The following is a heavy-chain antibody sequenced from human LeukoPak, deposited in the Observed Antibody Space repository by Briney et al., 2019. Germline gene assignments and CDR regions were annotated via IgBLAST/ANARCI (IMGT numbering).Heavy chain of an antibody. Sequence: ASVKVPCKASGYTFTSYAMHWVRQAPGQRLEWMGWINAGNGNTKYSQKFQGRVTITRDTSADIAYMELSSLRSEDTAVYYCARLKYCTNGVCYAGFDYWGQGTLVTVSS. CDR1: GYTFTSYA. D-gene: IGHD2-8*01. J-gene: IGHJ4*02. V-gene: IGHV1-3*01. CDR2: INAGNGNT. CDR3: ARLKYCTNGVCYAGFDY.